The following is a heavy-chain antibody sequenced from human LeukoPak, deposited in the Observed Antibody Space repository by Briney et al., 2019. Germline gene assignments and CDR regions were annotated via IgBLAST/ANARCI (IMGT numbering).Heavy chain of an antibody. J-gene: IGHJ4*02. D-gene: IGHD6-19*01. CDR2: IHTSGTT. CDR1: GGSISSYL. Sequence: SETLSLTCTVSGGSISSYLWSWIRQPAGKGLGWLGRIHTSGTTTYSPSLQSRLTMSVDTSKKKISLRLSSVTAADTAVYYCATEQVSGSAWGFDYWGQGSLVTVSS. V-gene: IGHV4-4*07. CDR3: ATEQVSGSAWGFDY.